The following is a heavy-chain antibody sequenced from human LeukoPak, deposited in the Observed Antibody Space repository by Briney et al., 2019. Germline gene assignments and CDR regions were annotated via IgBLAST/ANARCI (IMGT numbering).Heavy chain of an antibody. Sequence: SETLSLTCAVYGGSFSGYYWSWIRQPPGKGLEWIGEINHSGSTNYNPSLKSRVTIPVDTSKNQFSLKLSSVTAADTAVYYCARGGGSYYPGPYYFDYWGQGTLVTVSS. CDR2: INHSGST. V-gene: IGHV4-34*01. CDR1: GGSFSGYY. D-gene: IGHD1-26*01. J-gene: IGHJ4*02. CDR3: ARGGGSYYPGPYYFDY.